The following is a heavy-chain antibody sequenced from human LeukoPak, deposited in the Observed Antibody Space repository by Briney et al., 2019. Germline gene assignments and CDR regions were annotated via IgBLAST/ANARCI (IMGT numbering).Heavy chain of an antibody. CDR3: AIGRVSGGFAWFDP. Sequence: EASVKVSCKASGGTFSSYAISWVRQAPGQGLEWMGRIIPILGIANYAQKFQGRVTITADKSTSTAYMELSSLRSEDTAVYYCAIGRVSGGFAWFDPWGQGTLVTVSS. V-gene: IGHV1-69*04. CDR1: GGTFSSYA. J-gene: IGHJ5*02. D-gene: IGHD3-10*01. CDR2: IIPILGIA.